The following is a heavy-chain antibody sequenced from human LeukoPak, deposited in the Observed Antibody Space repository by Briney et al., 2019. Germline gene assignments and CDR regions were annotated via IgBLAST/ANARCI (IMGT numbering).Heavy chain of an antibody. Sequence: SETLSLTCTVSGGTISIYYWTWIRQPAGKGLEWIGRIYNSGSTNYNPYLKSRVTMSVDTSKNQFSLKLSPVTAADTAVYYCARGGGSNRSNNALDIWGQGTMVTVSS. J-gene: IGHJ3*02. CDR1: GGTISIYY. V-gene: IGHV4-4*07. D-gene: IGHD3-16*01. CDR2: IYNSGST. CDR3: ARGGGSNRSNNALDI.